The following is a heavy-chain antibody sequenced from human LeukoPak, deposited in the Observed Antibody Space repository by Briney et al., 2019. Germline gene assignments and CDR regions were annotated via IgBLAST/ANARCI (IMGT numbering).Heavy chain of an antibody. D-gene: IGHD1-7*01. CDR1: GGSISSGDYY. J-gene: IGHJ4*02. V-gene: IGHV4-30-4*08. Sequence: SETLSLTCTVSGGSISSGDYYWSWIRQPPGKGLEWIGYIYYSGSTYYNPSLKSRVTISVDTSKNQFSLKLSSVTAADTAVYYCARGDFNWNYHRMFDYWGQGTLVTVSS. CDR3: ARGDFNWNYHRMFDY. CDR2: IYYSGST.